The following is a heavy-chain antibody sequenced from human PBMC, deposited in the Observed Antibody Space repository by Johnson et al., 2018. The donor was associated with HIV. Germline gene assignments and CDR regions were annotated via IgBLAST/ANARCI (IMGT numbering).Heavy chain of an antibody. V-gene: IGHV3-7*03. Sequence: VQLVESGGGVVQPGTSLRLSCAASGFTFSSYGIHWVRQAPGKGLEWVGNIKQDGSDKYYVDSVKGRFTISRDNAKNSLVLQMNSLRAEDTAVYYCARDLAGHNAFDIWGQGTMVTVSS. J-gene: IGHJ3*02. D-gene: IGHD6-19*01. CDR3: ARDLAGHNAFDI. CDR2: IKQDGSDK. CDR1: GFTFSSYG.